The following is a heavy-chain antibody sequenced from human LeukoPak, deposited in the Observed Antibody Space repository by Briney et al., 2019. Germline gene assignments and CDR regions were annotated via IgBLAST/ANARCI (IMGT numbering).Heavy chain of an antibody. CDR1: GDSISSFY. CDR2: IYTSGST. Sequence: SETLSLTCTVSGDSISSFYWSWIRQPARKGLEWIGRIYTSGSTNYNPSLKSRVTMSVDTYKNQFSLKLSSVTAADTAVYYCARDVVAAPGTWDYWGQGTLVTVSS. D-gene: IGHD6-13*01. V-gene: IGHV4-4*07. J-gene: IGHJ4*02. CDR3: ARDVVAAPGTWDY.